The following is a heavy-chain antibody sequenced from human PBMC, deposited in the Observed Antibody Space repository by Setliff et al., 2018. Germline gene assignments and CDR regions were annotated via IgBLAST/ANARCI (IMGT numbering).Heavy chain of an antibody. CDR2: IVVGSANT. J-gene: IGHJ6*03. D-gene: IGHD3-16*02. Sequence: GASVKVSCKASGFTFSNSAVQWVRQARGQRLEWIGSIVVGSANTNYAQNFQERVTITRDMSTGTAYMELTSLRSEDTAIYFCGAGLDGHYSDAWGSHRPTFHSYRDVWGKGTTVTVSS. CDR3: GAGLDGHYSDAWGSHRPTFHSYRDV. V-gene: IGHV1-58*01. CDR1: GFTFSNSA.